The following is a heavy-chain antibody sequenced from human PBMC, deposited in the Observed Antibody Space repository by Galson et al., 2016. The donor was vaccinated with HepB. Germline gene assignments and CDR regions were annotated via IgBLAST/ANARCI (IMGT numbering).Heavy chain of an antibody. CDR2: ISHDGRKK. D-gene: IGHD3-10*01. J-gene: IGHJ1*01. Sequence: SLRLSCAASGLRFSSYGMHWVRQAPGKGLEWVAVISHDGRKKYYGDSVQGRFTISRDNSKNTLYLQMNSLRAEDTAVYYCEKAKLWFGELLPGDWGQGTLVIVSS. CDR1: GLRFSSYG. V-gene: IGHV3-30*18. CDR3: EKAKLWFGELLPGD.